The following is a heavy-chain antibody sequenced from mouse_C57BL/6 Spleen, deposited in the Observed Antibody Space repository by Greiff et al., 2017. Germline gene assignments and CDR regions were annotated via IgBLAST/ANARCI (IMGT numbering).Heavy chain of an antibody. D-gene: IGHD4-1*01. CDR1: GFTFSSYG. Sequence: VQLKESGGDLVKPGGSLKLSCAASGFTFSSYGMSWVRQTPDKRLEWVATISSGGSYTYYPDSVKGRFTISRDNAKNTLYLQMSSLKSEDTAMYYCARHLTGFMDYWGQGTSVTVSS. CDR2: ISSGGSYT. J-gene: IGHJ4*01. CDR3: ARHLTGFMDY. V-gene: IGHV5-6*01.